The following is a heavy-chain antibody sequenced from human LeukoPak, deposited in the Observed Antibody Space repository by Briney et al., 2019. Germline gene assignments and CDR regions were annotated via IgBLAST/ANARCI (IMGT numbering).Heavy chain of an antibody. CDR1: GYTFTSYY. CDR3: ARDRGYPGDY. V-gene: IGHV1-46*01. Sequence: ASVKVSCKASGYTFTSYYMHWVRQAPGQGLEWMGIINPSGGSTSYAQKFQGRVTMTRDTSTSTAYMELRSLRSDDTAVYYCARDRGYPGDYWGQGTLVTVSP. CDR2: INPSGGST. D-gene: IGHD3-10*01. J-gene: IGHJ4*02.